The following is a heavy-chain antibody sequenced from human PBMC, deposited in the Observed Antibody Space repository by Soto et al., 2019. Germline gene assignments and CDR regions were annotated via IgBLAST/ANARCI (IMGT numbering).Heavy chain of an antibody. CDR2: IYYSGST. CDR1: GGSISSGGYY. V-gene: IGHV4-31*03. J-gene: IGHJ3*02. CDR3: ARAGSRSIVGVTPPDAFDI. Sequence: SETLSLTCTVSGGSISSGGYYWSWIRQHPGKGLEWIGYIYYSGSTYYNPSLKSRVTISVDTSKNQFSLKLSSVTAADTAVYYCARAGSRSIVGVTPPDAFDIWGQGTMVNVSS. D-gene: IGHD1-26*01.